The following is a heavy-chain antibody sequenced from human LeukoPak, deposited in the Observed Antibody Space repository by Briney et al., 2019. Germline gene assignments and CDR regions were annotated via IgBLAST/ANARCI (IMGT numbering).Heavy chain of an antibody. CDR3: AKDPKTYYDFWSGYRGGY. CDR1: GFTFSSYA. Sequence: PGGSLRLSCAASGFTFSSYAMSWVRQAPGKGLEWVSAISGSGGSTYYADSVKGRFTISRDNSKNTLYLQMNSLRAEDTAVYYCAKDPKTYYDFWSGYRGGYWGQGTLVTVSS. V-gene: IGHV3-23*01. CDR2: ISGSGGST. D-gene: IGHD3-3*01. J-gene: IGHJ4*02.